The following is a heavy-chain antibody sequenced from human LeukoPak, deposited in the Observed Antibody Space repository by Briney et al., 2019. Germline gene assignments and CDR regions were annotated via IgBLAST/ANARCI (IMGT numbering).Heavy chain of an antibody. CDR3: ALDYYDSSGYYQRAFDI. J-gene: IGHJ3*02. D-gene: IGHD3-22*01. Sequence: PGGSLRLSCAASGFTFSSYEMNWVRQAPGKGLEWVSYISSSGSTIYYADSVKGRFTISRDNAKNSLYLQMNSLRAEDTAVYYCALDYYDSSGYYQRAFDIWGQGTMVTVSS. CDR1: GFTFSSYE. CDR2: ISSSGSTI. V-gene: IGHV3-48*03.